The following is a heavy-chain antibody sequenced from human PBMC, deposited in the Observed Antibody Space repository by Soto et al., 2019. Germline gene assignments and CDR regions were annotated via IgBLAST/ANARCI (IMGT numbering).Heavy chain of an antibody. CDR1: GFTFSSYG. CDR3: AKVEYSMKLTGDLPLGIDY. Sequence: GGSLRLSCAASGFTFSSYGMHWVRQAPGKGLEWVAVISYDGSNKYYADSVKGRFTISRDNSKNTLYLQMNSLRAEDTAVYYCAKVEYSMKLTGDLPLGIDYWGQGTLVTVSS. D-gene: IGHD7-27*01. J-gene: IGHJ4*02. V-gene: IGHV3-30*18. CDR2: ISYDGSNK.